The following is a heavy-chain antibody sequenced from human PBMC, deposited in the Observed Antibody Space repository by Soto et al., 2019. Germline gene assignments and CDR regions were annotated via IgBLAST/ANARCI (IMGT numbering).Heavy chain of an antibody. Sequence: SETLSLTCTVSGGSISNYYWNWIRQPPGKGLEWIGYISYTGRPNYNPSLESRVTVSVDTSKNQFSLKLSSVTAADTAIYYCARGGTDSDLLIRDRFDPWGQGTLVTVSS. J-gene: IGHJ5*02. CDR2: ISYTGRP. CDR1: GGSISNYY. D-gene: IGHD3-10*01. CDR3: ARGGTDSDLLIRDRFDP. V-gene: IGHV4-59*01.